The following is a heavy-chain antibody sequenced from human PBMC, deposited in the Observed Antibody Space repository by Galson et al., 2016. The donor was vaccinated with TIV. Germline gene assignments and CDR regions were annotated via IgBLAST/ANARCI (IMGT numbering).Heavy chain of an antibody. V-gene: IGHV1-69*13. CDR2: IIPMVGTP. Sequence: SVKVSCKVSGVTFQNYDISWVRQAPGQGLEWMGGIIPMVGTPVYARKFQGRVTISADESTNTAYMDLSGLRAEDTALYYCARRYSYGTTSFDYWGQGTLVTVSS. J-gene: IGHJ4*02. CDR3: ARRYSYGTTSFDY. CDR1: GVTFQNYD. D-gene: IGHD5-18*01.